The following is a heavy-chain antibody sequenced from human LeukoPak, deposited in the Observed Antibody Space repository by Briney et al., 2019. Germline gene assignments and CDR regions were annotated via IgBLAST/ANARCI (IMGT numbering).Heavy chain of an antibody. J-gene: IGHJ4*02. D-gene: IGHD2-15*01. CDR2: VSSDGTT. CDR3: ARLDCLIEGCYNH. CDR1: GNSVTSSY. Sequence: PSEPLSLTCSVSGNSVTSSYWNWIRQPTGKGREWIGYVSSDGTTNYNPSLRSRLIMSVDTAKNDISLNLTSVTAADTAIYYCARLDCLIEGCYNHWGRGTLFTVSS. V-gene: IGHV4-59*08.